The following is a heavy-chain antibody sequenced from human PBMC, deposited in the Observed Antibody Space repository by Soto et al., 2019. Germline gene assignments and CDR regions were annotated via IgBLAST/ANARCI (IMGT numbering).Heavy chain of an antibody. D-gene: IGHD2-15*01. CDR1: GFIFRTYG. CDR2: ILNDGSSE. CDR3: ANGRYSSPPGMDV. J-gene: IGHJ6*02. V-gene: IGHV3-30*18. Sequence: GGSLRLSCAASGFIFRTYGMHWVRQAPGKGLEWVALILNDGSSEYYADSVKGRFTISRDNSKNMLYLKMNSLRVEDTAMYYCANGRYSSPPGMDVWGQGTTVTVSS.